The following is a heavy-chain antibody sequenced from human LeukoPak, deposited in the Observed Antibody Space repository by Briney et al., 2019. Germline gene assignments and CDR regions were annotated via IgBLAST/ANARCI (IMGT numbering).Heavy chain of an antibody. D-gene: IGHD2-2*01. V-gene: IGHV4-34*01. CDR2: INHSGST. CDR1: GGSFSGYY. Sequence: NPSETLSLTCAVYGGSFSGYYWSWIRQPPGKGLEWIGEINHSGSTNYNPSLKSRVTISVDTSKNQFSLKLSSVTAADTAVYYCARGDCSSTSCHGDDYWGQGTLVTVSS. J-gene: IGHJ4*02. CDR3: ARGDCSSTSCHGDDY.